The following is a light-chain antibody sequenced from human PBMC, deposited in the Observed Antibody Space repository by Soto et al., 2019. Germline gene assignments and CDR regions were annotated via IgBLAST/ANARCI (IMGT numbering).Light chain of an antibody. CDR1: QSINSD. V-gene: IGKV1-39*01. CDR3: QESFSTPLT. Sequence: DIQMTQSPSSLSASIGDRVTISCRASQSINSDLNWYQQKAGKAPKLLIYAASSLQSGVPSRFSGRGSGTDFTLTISSLQPEDVATYYCQESFSTPLTFGGGTKVEIK. CDR2: AAS. J-gene: IGKJ4*01.